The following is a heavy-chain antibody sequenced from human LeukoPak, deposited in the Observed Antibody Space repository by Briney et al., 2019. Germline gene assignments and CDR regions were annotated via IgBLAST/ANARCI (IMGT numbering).Heavy chain of an antibody. CDR1: GGSISSNGYY. D-gene: IGHD6-13*01. CDR2: FYYTGST. Sequence: SETLSLTCTVSGGSISSNGYYWGWIRQPPGKGLEWIGSFYYTGSTFYSPSLKSRVTISVDTSKNQFSLRLSSVTAADTAVYYCARLSSSSWYGSIMYDYWGQGTLVTVSS. CDR3: ARLSSSSWYGSIMYDY. J-gene: IGHJ4*02. V-gene: IGHV4-39*01.